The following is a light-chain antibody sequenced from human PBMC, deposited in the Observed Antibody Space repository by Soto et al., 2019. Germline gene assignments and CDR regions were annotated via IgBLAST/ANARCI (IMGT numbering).Light chain of an antibody. J-gene: IGLJ2*01. CDR1: SSDVGSYNL. Sequence: QSALAQPASVSGSLGQSITISCTGTSSDVGSYNLVSWYQQHPGKAPKLMIYEVNNRPSGVSNRFSGSKSGNTASLTISGLQAEDEADYYCSSFTSRSSYFLFGGGTKVTVL. CDR2: EVN. V-gene: IGLV2-14*02. CDR3: SSFTSRSSYFL.